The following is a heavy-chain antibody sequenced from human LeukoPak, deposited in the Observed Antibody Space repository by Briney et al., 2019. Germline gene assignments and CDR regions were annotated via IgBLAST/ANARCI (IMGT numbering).Heavy chain of an antibody. V-gene: IGHV1-46*01. CDR3: ARETSRIAARLKVYYFDN. Sequence: ASVKVSWKASGYTFTSYXXXXXXXAXGXXXXWXXXXXXXXGSTSYPQKFQGRVTMTRDTSTSTVYMELSSLRSEDTAVYYCARETSRIAARLKVYYFDNWGQGTLVTVSS. CDR1: GYTFTSYX. J-gene: IGHJ4*02. CDR2: XXXXXGST. D-gene: IGHD6-6*01.